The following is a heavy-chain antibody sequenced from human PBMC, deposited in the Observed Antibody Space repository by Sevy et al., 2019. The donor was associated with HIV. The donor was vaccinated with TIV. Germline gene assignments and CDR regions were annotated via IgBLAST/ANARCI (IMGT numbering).Heavy chain of an antibody. CDR2: ISYDGSNK. CDR3: ARESAIVRLLDAFDI. V-gene: IGHV3-30-3*01. CDR1: GFTFSSYA. J-gene: IGHJ3*02. Sequence: GGSLRLSCAASGFTFSSYAMHWVRQAPGKGLEWVAVISYDGSNKYYADSVKGRFTISRANSKNTLYLQMNSLRAEDTAVYYCARESAIVRLLDAFDIWGQGTMVTVSS. D-gene: IGHD4-17*01.